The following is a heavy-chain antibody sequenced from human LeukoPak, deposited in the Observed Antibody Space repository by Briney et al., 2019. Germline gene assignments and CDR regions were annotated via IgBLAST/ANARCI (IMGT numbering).Heavy chain of an antibody. CDR1: GFTFTNYC. J-gene: IGHJ1*01. Sequence: GGSLRLSCAVSGFTFTNYCMSWVRQAPGKGLEWVAGIGGSGGSTYYAELVKGRFTISRDNAKSALYLQMNSLRAADTAVYYCARDAAYDFRNPYRYFQHWGQGTLVTVSS. CDR3: ARDAAYDFRNPYRYFQH. V-gene: IGHV3-23*01. CDR2: IGGSGGST. D-gene: IGHD3-3*01.